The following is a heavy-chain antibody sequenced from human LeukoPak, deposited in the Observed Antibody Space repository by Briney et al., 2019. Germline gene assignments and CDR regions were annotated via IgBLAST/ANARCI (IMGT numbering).Heavy chain of an antibody. J-gene: IGHJ4*02. D-gene: IGHD4-17*01. Sequence: GGSLRLSCAASGFTFSGSAMHWVRQASGKGLEWVGRIRSKTNNYATAYAASVKGRFIISRDDSMNTTYLQMNSLKTEDTAVYYCTSGLSVLRSNNTPVDYWGQGTLVTVSS. V-gene: IGHV3-73*01. CDR2: IRSKTNNYAT. CDR3: TSGLSVLRSNNTPVDY. CDR1: GFTFSGSA.